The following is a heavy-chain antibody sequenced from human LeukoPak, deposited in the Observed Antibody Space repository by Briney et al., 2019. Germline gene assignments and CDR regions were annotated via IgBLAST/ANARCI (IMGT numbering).Heavy chain of an antibody. Sequence: SETLSLTCTVSGGSISSYYWSWIRQPPGKGLEWIGYIYYSRITIYNPTLKSRVTISVDTSKNQFSLKLSSVTAADTAVYYCARAKYCSSTNCYQGAFDIWGQGTMVTVSS. CDR1: GGSISSYY. J-gene: IGHJ3*02. V-gene: IGHV4-59*01. D-gene: IGHD2-2*01. CDR3: ARAKYCSSTNCYQGAFDI. CDR2: IYYSRIT.